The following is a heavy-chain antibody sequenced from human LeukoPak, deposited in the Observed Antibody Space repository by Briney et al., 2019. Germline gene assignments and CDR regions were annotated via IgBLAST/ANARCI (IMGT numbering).Heavy chain of an antibody. CDR1: GGSISSGDYY. Sequence: KPSQTLSLTCTVSGGSISSGDYYWSWIRQPPGKGLEWLGYIYYSGSTYYNPPLKSRVTISVDTSKNQFSLKLSSVTAADTAVYYCARAYSMAFFDYWGQGTLVTVSS. D-gene: IGHD6-13*01. CDR3: ARAYSMAFFDY. CDR2: IYYSGST. J-gene: IGHJ4*02. V-gene: IGHV4-30-4*01.